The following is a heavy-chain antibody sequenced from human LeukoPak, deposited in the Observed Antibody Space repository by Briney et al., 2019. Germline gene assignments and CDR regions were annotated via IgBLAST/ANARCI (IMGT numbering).Heavy chain of an antibody. CDR1: GFTFSSYW. CDR3: ARDLVSFDY. Sequence: PGGSLRLSCGASGFTFSSYWMSWVRQAPGKGLEWVANIKQDGSEKYYVDSVKGRFTISRDNAKNSLYLQMNSLRAEDTAVYYCARDLVSFDYWGQGTLVTVSS. CDR2: IKQDGSEK. D-gene: IGHD3-16*01. J-gene: IGHJ4*02. V-gene: IGHV3-7*03.